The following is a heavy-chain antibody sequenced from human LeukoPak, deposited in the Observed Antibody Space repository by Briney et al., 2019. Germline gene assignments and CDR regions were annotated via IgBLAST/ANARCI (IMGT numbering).Heavy chain of an antibody. CDR3: ARVIAARRREMGY. J-gene: IGHJ4*02. CDR1: GYTFTSYD. Sequence: GASVKVSCKASGYTFTSYDINWVRHSTGQGLEWMGWMNPNSGNTGYAQKFQGRVTITRNTSISTAYMELSSLRSEDTAVYYCARVIAARRREMGYWGQGTLVTVSS. D-gene: IGHD6-6*01. CDR2: MNPNSGNT. V-gene: IGHV1-8*03.